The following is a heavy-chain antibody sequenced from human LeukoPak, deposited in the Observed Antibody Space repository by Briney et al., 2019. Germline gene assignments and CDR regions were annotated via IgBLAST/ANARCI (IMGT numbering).Heavy chain of an antibody. CDR3: ARLGRGYGMDV. CDR1: GFTLSNYN. D-gene: IGHD7-27*01. J-gene: IGHJ6*02. CDR2: IGSSSSTI. Sequence: GGSLRLSCAGSGFTLSNYNMNWVRQAPGKGLEWVSYIGSSSSTIYYADSVKGRFTISRDNAKNSLYLQMNSLRAEDTAVYYCARLGRGYGMDVWGQGTTVTVSS. V-gene: IGHV3-48*04.